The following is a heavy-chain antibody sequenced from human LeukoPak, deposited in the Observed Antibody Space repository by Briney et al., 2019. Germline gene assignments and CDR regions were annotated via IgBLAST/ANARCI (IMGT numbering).Heavy chain of an antibody. CDR2: INSKTGGT. D-gene: IGHD4-17*01. CDR1: GGTFSSYA. J-gene: IGHJ5*02. CDR3: TRAFEYGWFDP. Sequence: GASVKVSCKASGGTFSSYAISWVRQAPGQGLEWMGWINSKTGGTTYAQNFQGRVTMTRDMSITTAYMDLSRLRSDDTAVYYCTRAFEYGWFDPWGQGTLVIVSS. V-gene: IGHV1-2*02.